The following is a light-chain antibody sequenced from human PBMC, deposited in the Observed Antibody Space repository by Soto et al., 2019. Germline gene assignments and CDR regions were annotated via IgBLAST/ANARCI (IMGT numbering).Light chain of an antibody. CDR3: GSYTSDSTVI. J-gene: IGLJ2*01. Sequence: QSALTQPASVSGSPGQSITISCTGTSSDVGAYNYVSWYQQYPGKAPKLMIFDDSDRPSGVSNRFSGSKSGNTASLTISGLQAEDEADYYCGSYTSDSTVILGGGTKLTVL. CDR2: DDS. V-gene: IGLV2-14*03. CDR1: SSDVGAYNY.